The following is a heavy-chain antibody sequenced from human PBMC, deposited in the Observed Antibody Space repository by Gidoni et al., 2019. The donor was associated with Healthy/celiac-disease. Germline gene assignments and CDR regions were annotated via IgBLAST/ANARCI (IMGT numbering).Heavy chain of an antibody. Sequence: QVQLVQSGAEVKKPGSSVKVSCKASGGTFSSYAISWVRQAPGQGLEWMGRIIPILGIANYAQKFQGRVTITADKSTSTAYMELSSLRSEDTAVYYCARAFITMVRGVFYGMDVWGQGTTVTVSS. J-gene: IGHJ6*02. CDR2: IIPILGIA. CDR1: GGTFSSYA. V-gene: IGHV1-69*04. CDR3: ARAFITMVRGVFYGMDV. D-gene: IGHD3-10*01.